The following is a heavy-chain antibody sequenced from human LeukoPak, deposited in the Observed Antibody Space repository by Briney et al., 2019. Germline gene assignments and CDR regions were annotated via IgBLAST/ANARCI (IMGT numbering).Heavy chain of an antibody. J-gene: IGHJ5*02. CDR1: GDAFSGYY. Sequence: ASVEVSCKTSGDAFSGYYMHWVRQAPGQGLEWMGWIDLNSGGTNYAQKFQGRVTMTRDTSISTAYMELSRLRSDDTAVYYCTRQVIHDSSGYYYSWFDPWGQGTLVTVSS. CDR2: IDLNSGGT. D-gene: IGHD3-22*01. CDR3: TRQVIHDSSGYYYSWFDP. V-gene: IGHV1-2*02.